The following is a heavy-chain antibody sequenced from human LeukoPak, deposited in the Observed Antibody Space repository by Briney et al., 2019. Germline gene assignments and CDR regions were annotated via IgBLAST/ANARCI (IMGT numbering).Heavy chain of an antibody. CDR2: IYYSGST. CDR3: ARGYYSGYVKLDTYYYYYYMDV. Sequence: SETLSLTCTVSGGSISSSSYYWGWIRQPPGTGLEWIGSIYYSGSTYYNPSLKSRVTISVDTSKNQFSLKLSSVTAADTAVYYCARGYYSGYVKLDTYYYYYYMDVWGKGTTVTVSS. J-gene: IGHJ6*03. V-gene: IGHV4-39*01. CDR1: GGSISSSSYY. D-gene: IGHD5-12*01.